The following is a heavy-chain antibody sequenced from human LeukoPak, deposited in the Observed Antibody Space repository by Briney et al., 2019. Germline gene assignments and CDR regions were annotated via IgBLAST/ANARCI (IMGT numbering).Heavy chain of an antibody. V-gene: IGHV3-30*18. Sequence: GGSLRLSCAASGFTFSNYGMHWVRQAPGKGLEWVAVVANDGRDKRYADSVKGRFTISRDNSKNTAYLQMNSLRAEDTAVYYCAKDLNVAAAGYYFDYWGQGTLVTVSS. J-gene: IGHJ4*02. D-gene: IGHD6-13*01. CDR1: GFTFSNYG. CDR3: AKDLNVAAAGYYFDY. CDR2: VANDGRDK.